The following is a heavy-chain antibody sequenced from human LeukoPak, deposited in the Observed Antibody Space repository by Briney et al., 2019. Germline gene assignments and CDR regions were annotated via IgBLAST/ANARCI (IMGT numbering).Heavy chain of an antibody. CDR1: GYSISSGYY. CDR3: AKGGARLHSYYFDY. D-gene: IGHD1-26*01. V-gene: IGHV4-38-2*02. J-gene: IGHJ4*02. Sequence: SETLFLTCTVSGYSISSGYYWGWIRQPPGKGLEWIGSIYHSGSTYYNPSLKGRVTISVDTSKNQFSLKLSSVTAADTAVFYCAKGGARLHSYYFDYWGQGTLVTVSS. CDR2: IYHSGST.